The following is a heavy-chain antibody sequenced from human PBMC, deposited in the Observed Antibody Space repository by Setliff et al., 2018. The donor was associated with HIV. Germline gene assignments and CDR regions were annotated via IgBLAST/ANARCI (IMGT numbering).Heavy chain of an antibody. D-gene: IGHD2-15*01. V-gene: IGHV4-39*07. CDR3: ARQSCSGRSCYSSNWIDP. J-gene: IGHJ5*02. CDR1: GGSITSSNYY. CDR2: VYRSGST. Sequence: PSATLSLTCTVSGGSITSSNYYWGWVRQPPGKGLEWIGSVYRSGSTYYNPSLKSRVTISVDTSMNRFSLRLSSVTAADTAVFYCARQSCSGRSCYSSNWIDPWGQGTLVTVSS.